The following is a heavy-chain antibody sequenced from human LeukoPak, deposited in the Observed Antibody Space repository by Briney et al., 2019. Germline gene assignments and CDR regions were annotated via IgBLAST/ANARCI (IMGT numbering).Heavy chain of an antibody. CDR2: IKKDGSEK. CDR3: ARARDYGGPRERGWNFDL. CDR1: GFTFSSYL. V-gene: IGHV3-7*01. J-gene: IGHJ2*01. D-gene: IGHD4-23*01. Sequence: PGGSLRLSCAASGFTFSSYLMSWVRQAPGKGLEWVANIKKDGSEKYYVDSVKGRFTISRDNAKNSLCLQMNSLRAEDTAVYYCARARDYGGPRERGWNFDLWGRGTLVTVSS.